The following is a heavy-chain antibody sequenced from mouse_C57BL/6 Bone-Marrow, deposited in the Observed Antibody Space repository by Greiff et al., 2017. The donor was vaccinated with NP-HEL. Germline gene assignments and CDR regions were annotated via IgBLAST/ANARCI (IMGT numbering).Heavy chain of an antibody. V-gene: IGHV1-76*01. CDR3: AAIYYYGSPWFAY. CDR2: IYPGSGST. D-gene: IGHD1-1*01. J-gene: IGHJ3*01. Sequence: VQLQQSGAELVRPGASVKLSCKASGYTFTDYYINWVKQRPGQGLEWIARIYPGSGSTYYNEKFKGKATLTAEKSSSTAYMQLSSLTSEDSAVYFCAAIYYYGSPWFAYWGQGTLVTVSA. CDR1: GYTFTDYY.